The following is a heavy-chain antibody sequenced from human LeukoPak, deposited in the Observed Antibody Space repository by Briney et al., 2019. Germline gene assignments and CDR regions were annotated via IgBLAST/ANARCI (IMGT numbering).Heavy chain of an antibody. CDR3: AREGTAGTNLNWFDP. Sequence: PSETLSLTCTVSGGSISSYYWSWIRQPPGKGLEWIGYISYSGSTNFNPSLKSRVTISVDTSKNQFSLKLSSVTAADTARYYWAREGTAGTNLNWFDPWGQGTLVTVSS. J-gene: IGHJ5*02. D-gene: IGHD1/OR15-1a*01. V-gene: IGHV4-59*01. CDR1: GGSISSYY. CDR2: ISYSGST.